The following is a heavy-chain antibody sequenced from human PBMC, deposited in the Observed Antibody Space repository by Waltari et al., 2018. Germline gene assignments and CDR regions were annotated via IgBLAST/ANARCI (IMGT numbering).Heavy chain of an antibody. CDR3: ARGPYYDFWSGPYYFDY. J-gene: IGHJ4*02. D-gene: IGHD3-3*01. V-gene: IGHV4-34*01. CDR2: INHSGST. Sequence: QVQLQQWGAGLLKPSETLSLTCAVYGGSFSGYYWSWIRQPPGKGLEWIGEINHSGSTNYNPSLKSRVTISVDTSKNQFSLKLSSVTAADTAVYYCARGPYYDFWSGPYYFDYWGQGTLVTVSS. CDR1: GGSFSGYY.